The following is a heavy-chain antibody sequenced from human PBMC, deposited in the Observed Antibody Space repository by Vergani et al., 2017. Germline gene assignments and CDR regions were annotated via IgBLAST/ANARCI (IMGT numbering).Heavy chain of an antibody. D-gene: IGHD3-22*01. J-gene: IGHJ4*02. CDR2: IKSKTDGGTT. V-gene: IGHV3-15*01. CDR3: TTWLLLRRDDY. CDR1: GFKFSQFG. Sequence: VQLVESGGGVVQPGTSLRLSCEASGFKFSQFGMHWVRQAPGKGLEWVGRIKSKTDGGTTDYAAPVKGRFTISRDDSKNTLYLQMNSLKTEDTAVYYCTTWLLLRRDDYWGQGTLVTVSS.